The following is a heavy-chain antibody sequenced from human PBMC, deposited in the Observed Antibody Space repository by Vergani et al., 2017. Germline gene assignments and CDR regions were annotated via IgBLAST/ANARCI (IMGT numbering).Heavy chain of an antibody. CDR3: ARVTRDSHQLIDY. V-gene: IGHV3-11*01. D-gene: IGHD1-1*01. Sequence: QVQLVESGGGLVKPGGSLRLSCAASGFTFSDYYMSWLRQAPGKGLEWVSYISSSGSTIYYADSVKGRFTISRAKAKNSLYLQMNRLRAADTAVYYCARVTRDSHQLIDYWGQGTLVTVSS. CDR1: GFTFSDYY. J-gene: IGHJ4*02. CDR2: ISSSGSTI.